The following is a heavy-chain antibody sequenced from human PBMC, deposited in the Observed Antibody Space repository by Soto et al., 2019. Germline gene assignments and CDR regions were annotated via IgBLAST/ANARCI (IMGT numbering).Heavy chain of an antibody. V-gene: IGHV1-69*13. Sequence: SVKVSCKASGGTFSSYAISWVRQAPGQGLEWMGGIIPIFGTANYAQKFQGRVTITADESTSTAYMELSSLRVEDTAVYFCARDAFEGATPRTFDYWGQGTLVTVSS. J-gene: IGHJ4*02. D-gene: IGHD3-16*01. CDR2: IIPIFGTA. CDR1: GGTFSSYA. CDR3: ARDAFEGATPRTFDY.